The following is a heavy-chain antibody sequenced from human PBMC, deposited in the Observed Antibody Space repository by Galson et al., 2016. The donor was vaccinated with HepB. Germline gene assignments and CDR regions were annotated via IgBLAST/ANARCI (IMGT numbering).Heavy chain of an antibody. CDR2: ISHSGGST. V-gene: IGHV3-23*01. D-gene: IGHD3-16*01. CDR3: AKMITLSYYYSFGMDV. J-gene: IGHJ6*02. CDR1: GFTFSSQA. Sequence: SLRLSCAASGFTFSSQAMSWVRQAPGKGLGWVSTISHSGGSTYYADSVKGRFTISRDNSKKTLLLQMRGLRAEDTAVYYCAKMITLSYYYSFGMDVWGQGTTVTVSS.